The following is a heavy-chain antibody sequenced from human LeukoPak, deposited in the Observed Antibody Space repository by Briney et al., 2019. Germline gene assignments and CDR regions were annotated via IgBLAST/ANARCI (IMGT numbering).Heavy chain of an antibody. Sequence: SETLSLTCAVYGGSFSGYYWSWIRQPPGKGLEWVGEINHSGGTNYNPSLKSRVTISVDTSKNQFSLKLSSVTAADTAVYYCARGKSSSWYVDYYYYYYMDVWGKGTTVTVSS. CDR3: ARGKSSSWYVDYYYYYYMDV. J-gene: IGHJ6*03. CDR2: INHSGGT. D-gene: IGHD6-13*01. CDR1: GGSFSGYY. V-gene: IGHV4-34*01.